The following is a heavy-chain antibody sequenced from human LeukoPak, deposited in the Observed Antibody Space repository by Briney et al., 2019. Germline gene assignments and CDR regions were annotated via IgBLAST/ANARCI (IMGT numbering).Heavy chain of an antibody. CDR2: INAGNGNT. CDR1: GYTFTSYA. CDR3: ARDGDIVLIGTFDY. Sequence: ASVNVSCKASGYTFTSYAMHWVRQAPGQRLEWMGWINAGNGNTKYSQKFQGRVTITRDTSASTAYMELSSLRSEDTAVYYCARDGDIVLIGTFDYWGQGTLVTVSS. J-gene: IGHJ4*02. V-gene: IGHV1-3*01. D-gene: IGHD2-8*01.